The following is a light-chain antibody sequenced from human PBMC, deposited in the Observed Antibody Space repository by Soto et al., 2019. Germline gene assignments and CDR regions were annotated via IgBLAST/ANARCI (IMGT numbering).Light chain of an antibody. Sequence: TKSSSTLSVSTRERATLSCISSQSVNIYLAWYQQKPGQAPRLLIFGASSRATGIPARFSGSGSGTEFNLTISSLQSEDFAVYFCQQYDDWRRLTFGGGTKVDVK. J-gene: IGKJ4*01. CDR2: GAS. CDR3: QQYDDWRRLT. CDR1: QSVNIY. V-gene: IGKV3D-15*01.